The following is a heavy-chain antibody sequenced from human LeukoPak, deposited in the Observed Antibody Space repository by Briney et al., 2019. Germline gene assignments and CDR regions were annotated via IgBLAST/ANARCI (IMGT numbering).Heavy chain of an antibody. CDR1: GFTVSTNY. J-gene: IGHJ4*02. Sequence: GGSLRLSCAASGFTVSTNYMNWVRQAPGKGLEWVSVVYMGGTTYYADSVRGRFPISRDCTKNTIYLQMNNLRAEDTAVYYCARGLLRDGYTYTYSFDYWGQGTLVTVSS. V-gene: IGHV3-66*01. CDR2: VYMGGTT. D-gene: IGHD5-18*01. CDR3: ARGLLRDGYTYTYSFDY.